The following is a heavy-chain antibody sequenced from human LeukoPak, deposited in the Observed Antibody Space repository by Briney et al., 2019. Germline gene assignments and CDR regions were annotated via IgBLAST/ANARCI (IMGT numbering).Heavy chain of an antibody. CDR2: IYYSWSA. CDR1: GGSLSSRRYY. CDR3: AKAPLDSNTCLYFDY. Sequence: RSEIPSLTRTVSGGSLSSRRYYWGWIRQPQGTGLEWIGRIYYSWSAYYNLPLKSRLTISVHTYKHQLSLKLPSVTAADPDVYFCAKAPLDSNTCLYFDYWCQGALVTVSS. V-gene: IGHV4-39*07. J-gene: IGHJ4*02. D-gene: IGHD6-13*01.